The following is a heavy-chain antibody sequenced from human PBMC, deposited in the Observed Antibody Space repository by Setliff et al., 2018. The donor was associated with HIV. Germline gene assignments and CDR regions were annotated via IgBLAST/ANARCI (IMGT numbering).Heavy chain of an antibody. Sequence: GASVKVSCKASGGTFSSYAISWVRQAPGQGLEWMGGIIPIFGTANYAQKFQGRVTITADESTSTAYMELSSLRSEDTAVYYCARHYHDSTGYYRPPFDFWGQGTLVTVSS. CDR2: IIPIFGTA. J-gene: IGHJ5*01. CDR1: GGTFSSYA. CDR3: ARHYHDSTGYYRPPFDF. D-gene: IGHD3-22*01. V-gene: IGHV1-69*13.